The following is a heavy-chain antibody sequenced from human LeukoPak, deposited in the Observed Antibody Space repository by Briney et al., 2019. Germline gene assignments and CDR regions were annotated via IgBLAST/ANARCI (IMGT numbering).Heavy chain of an antibody. CDR1: GYLFTRYY. CDR3: VRDFDDYGDS. CDR2: FNPNSGCA. J-gene: IGHJ4*02. V-gene: IGHV1-2*02. Sequence: GASVTVPCKTSGYLFTRYYMHWVRLAPGQGLEWIGWFNPNSGCAKFPQKFDGRVTLTGDTSITTAYMELHRLTSDDTALYYCVRDFDDYGDSWGQGTLVTVSS.